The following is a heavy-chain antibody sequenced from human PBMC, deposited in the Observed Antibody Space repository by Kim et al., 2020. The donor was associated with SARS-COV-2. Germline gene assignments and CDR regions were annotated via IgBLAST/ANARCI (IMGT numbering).Heavy chain of an antibody. CDR1: GGSFSGYY. V-gene: IGHV4-34*01. J-gene: IGHJ6*03. CDR3: ARSLGCSSSTCSLYYYYYYYMDV. CDR2: INHSGST. Sequence: SETLSLTCGVYGGSFSGYYWSWIRQPPGKGLEWIGEINHSGSTNYNPSLKSRVTISVDTSKNQFSLNLSSVTAADTAVYYCARSLGCSSSTCSLYYYYYYYMDVWGKGTTVTVSS. D-gene: IGHD2-2*01.